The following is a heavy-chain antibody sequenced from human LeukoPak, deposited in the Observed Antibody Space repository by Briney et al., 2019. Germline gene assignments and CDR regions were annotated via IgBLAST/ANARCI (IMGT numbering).Heavy chain of an antibody. Sequence: GGSLRLSCAASGFTFSSYSMNWVRQAPGKGLEWVSSISSSTSYIYYADSVKGRFTISRDNAKNSLYLQMNSLRAEDTAICFCARVGYYGSGSYQLPYYYYGMDVWGQGTTVTVSS. CDR3: ARVGYYGSGSYQLPYYYYGMDV. CDR2: ISSSTSYI. CDR1: GFTFSSYS. D-gene: IGHD3-10*01. J-gene: IGHJ6*02. V-gene: IGHV3-21*01.